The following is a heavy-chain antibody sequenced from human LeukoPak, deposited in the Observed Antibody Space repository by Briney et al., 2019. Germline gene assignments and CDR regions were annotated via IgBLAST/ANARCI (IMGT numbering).Heavy chain of an antibody. CDR2: ISYDGSNK. CDR3: ARSNYYDSSGYYWPYFDY. D-gene: IGHD3-22*01. Sequence: PGGSLRLSCAASGFTFSSYAMHWVRQAPGKGLEWVAVISYDGSNKYYADSVKGRFTISRDNSKSTLYLQMNSLRAEDTAVYYCARSNYYDSSGYYWPYFDYWGQGTLVTVSS. CDR1: GFTFSSYA. J-gene: IGHJ4*02. V-gene: IGHV3-30-3*01.